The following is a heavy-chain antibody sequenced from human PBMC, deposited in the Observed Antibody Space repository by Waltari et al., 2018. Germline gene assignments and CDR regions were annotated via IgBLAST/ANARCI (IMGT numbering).Heavy chain of an antibody. CDR2: IIPNIGKT. J-gene: IGHJ4*02. D-gene: IGHD6-13*01. CDR3: ARDTGEYGYKSSWYDY. Sequence: QVQLMQSGAEVKKPGSSVKVSCKASGGTSSRYAIRWVRQAPGQGLEWMGGIIPNIGKTNYAEKCRGRVTITADESTSTADVELSSLKSEDTAVYFCARDTGEYGYKSSWYDYWGQGTLVTVSS. V-gene: IGHV1-69*01. CDR1: GGTSSRYA.